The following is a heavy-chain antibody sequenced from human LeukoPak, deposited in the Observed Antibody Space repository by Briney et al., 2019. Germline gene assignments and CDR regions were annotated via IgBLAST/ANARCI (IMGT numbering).Heavy chain of an antibody. CDR2: IYYSGST. J-gene: IGHJ6*03. CDR1: GGSISSGGYY. V-gene: IGHV4-31*03. Sequence: SETLSLTCTVSGGSISSGGYYWSWIRQHPGKGLEWIGYIYYSGSTYYNPSFKSRVTISVDTSKNQFSLKLSSVTAADTAVYYCARDTPYYYGSGSSYYYYYYMDVWGKGTTVTVSS. D-gene: IGHD3-10*01. CDR3: ARDTPYYYGSGSSYYYYYYMDV.